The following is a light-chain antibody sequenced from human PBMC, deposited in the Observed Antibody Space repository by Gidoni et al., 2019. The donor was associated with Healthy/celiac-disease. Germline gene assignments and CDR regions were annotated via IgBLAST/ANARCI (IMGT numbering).Light chain of an antibody. Sequence: QSVLTQPPSASGTPGQRVTIPCSGSSSNIGSNTVNWYQQLQGTAPKLLIYSNNQRPSGVPVRFSGSKAGTSASLAISGLQSEDEADYYCAAWDDSLKEVFGGGTKLTVL. V-gene: IGLV1-44*01. CDR3: AAWDDSLKEV. J-gene: IGLJ2*01. CDR2: SNN. CDR1: SSNIGSNT.